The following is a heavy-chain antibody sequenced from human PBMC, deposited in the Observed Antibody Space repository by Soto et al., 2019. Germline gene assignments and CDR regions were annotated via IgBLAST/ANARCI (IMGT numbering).Heavy chain of an antibody. V-gene: IGHV3-49*04. Sequence: GSLRLSCTASGFTFGEYTMSWVRQAPGKGLEWVGFIRSKAYGGTTEYAASVKGRFTISRDDSKSIAYLQMNSLKTEDTAVFYCTRVGSYYYDSGADFDYWGQGTLVTVSS. CDR3: TRVGSYYYDSGADFDY. CDR2: IRSKAYGGTT. J-gene: IGHJ4*02. CDR1: GFTFGEYT. D-gene: IGHD3-22*01.